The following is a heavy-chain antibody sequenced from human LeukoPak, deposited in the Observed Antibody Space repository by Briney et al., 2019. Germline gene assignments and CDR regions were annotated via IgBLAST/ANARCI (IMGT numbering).Heavy chain of an antibody. Sequence: AGGSLRLSCAASGFTFSRYTMHWVRQAPGKRLEYFSAISSNGRSTYYADSVKGRFTLSRDNSKNTLYLQMGSLRIEDTAVYYCARELDGSGSFDYWGQGTLVTDSS. V-gene: IGHV3-64*02. CDR3: ARELDGSGSFDY. D-gene: IGHD3-10*01. CDR2: ISSNGRST. J-gene: IGHJ4*02. CDR1: GFTFSRYT.